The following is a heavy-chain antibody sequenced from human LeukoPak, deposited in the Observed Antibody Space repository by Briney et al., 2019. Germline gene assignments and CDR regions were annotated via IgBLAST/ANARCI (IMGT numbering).Heavy chain of an antibody. CDR3: AKALGVGYNYGH. CDR1: GFTFSSYG. J-gene: IGHJ4*02. V-gene: IGHV3-30*18. CDR2: ISYDGSNK. D-gene: IGHD5-12*01. Sequence: PGGSLRLSCAASGFTFSSYGMHWVRQAPGKGLEWVAVISYDGSNKYYADSVKGRFTISRDNSKNTLYLQMSSLRAEDTAVYYCAKALGVGYNYGHWGQGTLVTVSS.